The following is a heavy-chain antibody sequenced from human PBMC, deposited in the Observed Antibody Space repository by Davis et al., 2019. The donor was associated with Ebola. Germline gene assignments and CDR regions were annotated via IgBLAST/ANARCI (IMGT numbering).Heavy chain of an antibody. D-gene: IGHD4-17*01. Sequence: GGSLRLSCAASGFTFSSYSMNWVRQAPGKGLEWVSSISSSSSYIYYADSVKGRFTISRDNAKNSLYLQMNSLRAEDTAVYYCARGKGGGPKTTVKNADWFDPWGQGTLVTVSS. CDR1: GFTFSSYS. CDR2: ISSSSSYI. CDR3: ARGKGGGPKTTVKNADWFDP. V-gene: IGHV3-21*01. J-gene: IGHJ5*02.